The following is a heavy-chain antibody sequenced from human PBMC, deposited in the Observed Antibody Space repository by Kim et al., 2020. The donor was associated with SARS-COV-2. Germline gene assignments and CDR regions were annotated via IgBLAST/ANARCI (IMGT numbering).Heavy chain of an antibody. V-gene: IGHV3-23*01. CDR3: AKDFDDSCYDFVYFDY. Sequence: SGKCRCTSSRDNSKNTLYLQMNGLRAEDTAVYYCAKDFDDSCYDFVYFDYWGQGTLVTVSS. J-gene: IGHJ4*02. D-gene: IGHD5-12*01.